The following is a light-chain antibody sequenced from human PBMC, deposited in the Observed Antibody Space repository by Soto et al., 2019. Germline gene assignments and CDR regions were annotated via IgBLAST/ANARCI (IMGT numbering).Light chain of an antibody. CDR3: AEWDDSLNGVV. J-gene: IGLJ2*01. CDR1: SSNIGSNT. Sequence: QSVLTQPPSASGTPGQRVTISCSGSSSNIGSNTVNWYQQLPGTAPKLLIYSNNQRHSGVPDRFSGSKSGTSASLAISGLQSEDEADYYCAEWDDSLNGVVFGGGTKVTVL. V-gene: IGLV1-44*01. CDR2: SNN.